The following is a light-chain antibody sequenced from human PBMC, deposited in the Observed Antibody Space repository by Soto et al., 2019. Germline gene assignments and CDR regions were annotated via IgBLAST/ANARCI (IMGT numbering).Light chain of an antibody. CDR2: DAT. CDR1: QSVSSY. CDR3: QQRQYWPPIT. V-gene: IGKV3-11*01. J-gene: IGKJ5*01. Sequence: EVVLTQSPATLSLSPGERATLSCRASQSVSSYLAWYQKKPGQAPRLVIYDATNRATGIPARFGGSGSGTDFTLTISSLEPEDFAVYYCQQRQYWPPITFGQGTRLAIK.